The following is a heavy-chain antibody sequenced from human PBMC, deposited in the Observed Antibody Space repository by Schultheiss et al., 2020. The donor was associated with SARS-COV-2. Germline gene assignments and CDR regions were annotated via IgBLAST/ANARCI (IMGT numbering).Heavy chain of an antibody. CDR2: IKSKTDGGTT. CDR3: TTVGSGYDDYYYYGMDV. Sequence: GGSLRLSCAASGFTFSSYSMNWVRQAPGKGLEWVGRIKSKTDGGTTDYAAPVKGRFTISRDDSKNTLYLQMNSLKTEDTAVYYCTTVGSGYDDYYYYGMDVWGQGTTVTVSS. J-gene: IGHJ6*02. D-gene: IGHD5-12*01. CDR1: GFTFSSYS. V-gene: IGHV3-15*07.